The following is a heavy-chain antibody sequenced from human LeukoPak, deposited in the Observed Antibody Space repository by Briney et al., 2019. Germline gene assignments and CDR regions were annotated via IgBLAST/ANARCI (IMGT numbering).Heavy chain of an antibody. V-gene: IGHV3-23*01. J-gene: IGHJ6*03. CDR3: AKRISMDV. CDR1: GFIFSSYG. CDR2: ISGSGGST. D-gene: IGHD2/OR15-2a*01. Sequence: AGGSLRLSCVASGFIFSSYGMSWVRQAPGKGLEWVSAISGSGGSTYYADSVKGRFTISRDNSENTLFLQMDSVRAEDTAIYYCAKRISMDVWGKGTTVTISS.